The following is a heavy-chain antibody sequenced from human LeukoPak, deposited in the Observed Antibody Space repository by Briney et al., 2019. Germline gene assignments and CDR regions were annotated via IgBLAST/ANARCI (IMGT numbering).Heavy chain of an antibody. D-gene: IGHD3-22*01. CDR2: INHSGST. J-gene: IGHJ1*01. Sequence: SETLSLTRAVYGGSFSDYYWSWIRQPPGKGLEWIGEINHSGSTNYNPSLKSRVTISVDTSKNQFSLKLSSVTAADTAVYYCAYSSAYQQQWGQSPLVTVSS. CDR1: GGSFSDYY. V-gene: IGHV4-34*01. CDR3: AYSSAYQQQ.